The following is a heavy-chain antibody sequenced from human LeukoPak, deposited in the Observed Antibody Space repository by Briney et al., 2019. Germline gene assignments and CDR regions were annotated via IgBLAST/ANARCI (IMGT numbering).Heavy chain of an antibody. J-gene: IGHJ6*02. V-gene: IGHV3-23*01. CDR1: GFTFTNYA. D-gene: IGHD6-13*01. CDR3: ASLKAAAGTMEYYYYGMDV. Sequence: GGSLRLSCAASGFTFTNYAMSWVRQAPGKRLEWVSAISGSGGSGSGGATYYADSVKGRFTISRDNAKNSLYLQMNSLKAEDTAVYYCASLKAAAGTMEYYYYGMDVWGQGTTVTVSS. CDR2: ISGSGGSGSGGAT.